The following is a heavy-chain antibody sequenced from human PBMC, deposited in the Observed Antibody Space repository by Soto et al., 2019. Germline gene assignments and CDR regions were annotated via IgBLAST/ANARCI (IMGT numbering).Heavy chain of an antibody. CDR3: AKDKTGGGHYHYGMDV. J-gene: IGHJ6*02. CDR2: ISGSGGST. CDR1: GFTFSSYA. V-gene: IGHV3-23*01. Sequence: GGSLRLSCVASGFTFSSYAMSWVRQAPGKGLEWVSAISGSGGSTYYVDSVKGRFTISGDNSKNTLYLQMNSLRAEDTAVYYCAKDKTGGGHYHYGMDVWGQGTTVTVSS. D-gene: IGHD2-8*02.